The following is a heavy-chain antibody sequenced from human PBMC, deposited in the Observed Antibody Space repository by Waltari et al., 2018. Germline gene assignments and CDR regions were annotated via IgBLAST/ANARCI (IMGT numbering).Heavy chain of an antibody. CDR2: IYYSGST. CDR3: ASRQVVTTNVGWFDP. Sequence: QVQLQESGPGLVKPSETLSLTCTVSGGSVSSGSYYWSWIRQPPGKGLEWIGYIYYSGSTNYNPSLKSRVTISVDTSKNQFSLKLSSVTAADTAVYYCASRQVVTTNVGWFDPWGQGTLVTVSS. J-gene: IGHJ5*02. V-gene: IGHV4-61*01. CDR1: GGSVSSGSYY. D-gene: IGHD2-15*01.